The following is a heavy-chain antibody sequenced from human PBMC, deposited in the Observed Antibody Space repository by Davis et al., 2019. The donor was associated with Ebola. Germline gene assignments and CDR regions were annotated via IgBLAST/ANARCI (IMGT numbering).Heavy chain of an antibody. CDR1: GGSFSGYY. J-gene: IGHJ4*02. D-gene: IGHD4-17*01. CDR3: ARGPTVINFDY. V-gene: IGHV4-34*01. CDR2: INHSGST. Sequence: GSLRLSCAVYGGSFSGYYWSWIRQPPGKGLEWIGEINHSGSTNYNPSLKSRVTISVDTSKNQFSLKLSSVTAVDTAVYYCARGPTVINFDYWGQGTLVTVSS.